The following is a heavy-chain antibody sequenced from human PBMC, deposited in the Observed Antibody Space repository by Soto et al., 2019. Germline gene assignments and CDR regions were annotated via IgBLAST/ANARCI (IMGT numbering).Heavy chain of an antibody. J-gene: IGHJ5*02. CDR2: IYYSGST. Sequence: SETLSLTCTVSGGSISSYYWSWIRQPPGKGREWIGYIYYSGSTYYNPSLRSRVTISVDTSKNQFSLKLSSVTAADRAVYYCASPPVVEVPAAFSCSAPGGQGTRVPVSS. CDR1: GGSISSYY. D-gene: IGHD2-2*01. V-gene: IGHV4-30-4*01. CDR3: ASPPVVEVPAAFSCSAP.